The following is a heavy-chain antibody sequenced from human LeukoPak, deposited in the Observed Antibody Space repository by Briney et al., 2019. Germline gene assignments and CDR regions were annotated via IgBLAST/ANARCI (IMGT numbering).Heavy chain of an antibody. Sequence: ASVKVSCKASGYTFTGYYMHWVRQAPGQGLEWMGWINPNSGGTNHAQKFQGRVTMTRDTSISTAYMELSRLRSDDTAVYYCARDLVYYYDSSGYQDAFDIWGQGTMVTVSS. CDR1: GYTFTGYY. CDR2: INPNSGGT. CDR3: ARDLVYYYDSSGYQDAFDI. D-gene: IGHD3-22*01. J-gene: IGHJ3*02. V-gene: IGHV1-2*02.